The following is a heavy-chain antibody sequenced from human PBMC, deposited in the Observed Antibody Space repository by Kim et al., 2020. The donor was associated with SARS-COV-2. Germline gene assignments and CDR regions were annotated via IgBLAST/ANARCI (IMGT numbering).Heavy chain of an antibody. Sequence: ASVKVSCKASGYTFNSYDINWVRQAAGQGLEWMGWMSPNSGKAASAQKFQGRVTMTRDSPSNTAYMELTNLKSDDTAVYYCARGWEVDNWGYQIQYYFYVDVWGQGTTVTVS. V-gene: IGHV1-8*01. J-gene: IGHJ6*02. CDR2: MSPNSGKA. CDR3: ARGWEVDNWGYQIQYYFYVDV. D-gene: IGHD7-27*01. CDR1: GYTFNSYD.